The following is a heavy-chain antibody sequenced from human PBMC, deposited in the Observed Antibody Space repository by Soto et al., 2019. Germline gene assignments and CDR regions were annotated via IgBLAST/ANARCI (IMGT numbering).Heavy chain of an antibody. J-gene: IGHJ5*02. CDR1: GFIFYTHA. D-gene: IGHD3-9*01. V-gene: IGHV3-23*01. CDR2: ISGSVVNT. Sequence: ELQLLESGGGLVQPGGSLRLSCAASGFIFYTHAMTWVREVPGKGLEWVSSISGSVVNTFYAYSVKGRFTISRDNSQNTLYLQMNNLRADGTAISYCANSGLTGYYDIPNWFDPCGHGTLVTVSS. CDR3: ANSGLTGYYDIPNWFDP.